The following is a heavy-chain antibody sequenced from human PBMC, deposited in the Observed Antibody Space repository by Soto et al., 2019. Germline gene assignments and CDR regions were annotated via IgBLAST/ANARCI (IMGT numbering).Heavy chain of an antibody. V-gene: IGHV1-24*01. J-gene: IGHJ6*03. Sequence: GASVKVSCEVSGYTLTDLSMHWVRQAPGKGLEWMGGFDPEDGETIYAQKFQGRVTMTEDTSTDTAYMELSSLRSEDTAVYYCATGVFGLIRDYYYYMDVWGKGTTVTVSS. D-gene: IGHD3-3*01. CDR2: FDPEDGET. CDR3: ATGVFGLIRDYYYYMDV. CDR1: GYTLTDLS.